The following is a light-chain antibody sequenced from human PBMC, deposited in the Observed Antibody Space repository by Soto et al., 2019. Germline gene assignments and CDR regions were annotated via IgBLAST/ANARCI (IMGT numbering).Light chain of an antibody. Sequence: EIVLTQSPGTLSLTPGERATLSCRASQSVFSSYLAWYQQKPGQAPRLLIYGASNRATGIPDRFSGSGSGTEFTLTIDSLQSEDFAVYYCQQCNSWPPVTFGGGTKVDIK. CDR3: QQCNSWPPVT. CDR2: GAS. J-gene: IGKJ4*01. V-gene: IGKV3-20*01. CDR1: QSVFSSY.